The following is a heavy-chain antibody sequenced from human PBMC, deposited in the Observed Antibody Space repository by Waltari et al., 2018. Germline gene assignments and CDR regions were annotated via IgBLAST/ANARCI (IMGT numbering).Heavy chain of an antibody. J-gene: IGHJ6*02. V-gene: IGHV3-7*01. D-gene: IGHD3-10*01. CDR3: ARILCDGSKCYNGLDV. CDR2: IKQDGTEK. CDR1: GFMFGHHL. Sequence: VQLVESGGGLIQSGGSLRLSCAASGFMFGHHLMSWVRQAPGKGVEWVGNIKQDGTEKIYVNSVKGRFTILRDNAKNSLFLQMNSLRADDTGVYYCARILCDGSKCYNGLDVWGQGTAVTVSS.